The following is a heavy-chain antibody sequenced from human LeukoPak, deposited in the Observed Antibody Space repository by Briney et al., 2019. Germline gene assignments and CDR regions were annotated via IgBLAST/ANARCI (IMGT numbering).Heavy chain of an antibody. J-gene: IGHJ4*02. CDR2: MNPNSGDT. CDR1: GYTFTNYE. Sequence: ASVKVSCKASGYTFTNYEINWVRQATGHGLEWMGWMNPNSGDTAYAQKFQGRITMTRSTSITTAYMELSGLRSDDTAVYYCARGLGSYDSSELTWPMISFWGQGTQDTVSS. D-gene: IGHD3-22*01. V-gene: IGHV1-8*01. CDR3: ARGLGSYDSSELTWPMISF.